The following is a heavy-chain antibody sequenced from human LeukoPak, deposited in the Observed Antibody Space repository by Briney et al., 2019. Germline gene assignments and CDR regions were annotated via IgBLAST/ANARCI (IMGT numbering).Heavy chain of an antibody. V-gene: IGHV4-34*01. J-gene: IGHJ6*03. CDR3: ARRYYDFWSGGYYYYMDV. CDR2: INHSGST. D-gene: IGHD3-3*01. CDR1: GGSFSGYY. Sequence: SETLSLTCAVYGGSFSGYYWSWIRQPPGKGLEWIGEINHSGSTNYNPSLKSRVTISVDTSKNQFSLKLSSMTAADTAMYYCARRYYDFWSGGYYYYMDVWGKGTTVTVSS.